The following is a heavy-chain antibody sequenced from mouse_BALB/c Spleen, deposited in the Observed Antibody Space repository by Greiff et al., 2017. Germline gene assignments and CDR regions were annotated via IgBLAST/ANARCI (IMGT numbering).Heavy chain of an antibody. V-gene: IGHV2-9*02. Sequence: VQGVESGPGLVAPSQSLSITCTVSGFSLTSYGVHWVRQPPGKGLEWLGVIWAGGSTNYNSALMSRLSISKDNSKSQVFLKMNSLQTDDTAMYYCARETARAPFDYWGQGTTLTVSS. CDR2: IWAGGST. D-gene: IGHD3-2*01. J-gene: IGHJ2*01. CDR1: GFSLTSYG. CDR3: ARETARAPFDY.